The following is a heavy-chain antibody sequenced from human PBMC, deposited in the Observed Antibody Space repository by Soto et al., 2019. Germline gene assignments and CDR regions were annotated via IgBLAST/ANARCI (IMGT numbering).Heavy chain of an antibody. CDR1: GYTFTSYA. D-gene: IGHD6-13*01. J-gene: IGHJ4*02. CDR3: ASHVADLDGRSWPTPLDH. Sequence: ASVKVSCKASGYTFTSYAMHWVRQAPGQRLEWMGWINAGNGNTKYSQKFQGRVTITRDTSASTAYMELSSLRSEDTAVYYCASHVADLDGRSWPTPLDHWGQGTLVTVSS. CDR2: INAGNGNT. V-gene: IGHV1-3*01.